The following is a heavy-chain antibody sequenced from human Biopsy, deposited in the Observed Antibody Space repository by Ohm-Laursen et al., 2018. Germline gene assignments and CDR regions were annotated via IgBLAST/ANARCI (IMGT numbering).Heavy chain of an antibody. CDR3: ARGSNEYGGLYFPH. V-gene: IGHV4-59*11. J-gene: IGHJ1*01. Sequence: SDTLSLTCIVSGGSFTGHYWTWIRQPPGKGLEWIGHISHTGYTSYKSSLKSQVTISLDTSRKHFSLRLTSLAAADTAVYYCARGSNEYGGLYFPHWGQGTLVTVSS. D-gene: IGHD4-23*01. CDR2: ISHTGYT. CDR1: GGSFTGHY.